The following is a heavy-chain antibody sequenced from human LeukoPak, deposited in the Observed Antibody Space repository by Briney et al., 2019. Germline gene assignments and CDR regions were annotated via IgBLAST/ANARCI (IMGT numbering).Heavy chain of an antibody. CDR3: ARDWAVNYYDSSGYQGYFDY. Sequence: GGSLRLSCAASGFTFNTYSMNWVRQAPGKGLEWVSSISSGSTYIYYADSVKGRFTISRDNAKNSLYLQMNSLRAEDTAVYYCARDWAVNYYDSSGYQGYFDYWGQGTLDTVSS. CDR1: GFTFNTYS. J-gene: IGHJ4*02. D-gene: IGHD3-22*01. CDR2: ISSGSTYI. V-gene: IGHV3-21*01.